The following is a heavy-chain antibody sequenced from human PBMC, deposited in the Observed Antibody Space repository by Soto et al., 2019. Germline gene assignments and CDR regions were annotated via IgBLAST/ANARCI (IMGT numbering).Heavy chain of an antibody. CDR2: TYYRSRWYN. CDR3: AGTTSLQWYYMDV. Sequence: SQTLSLTCAISGDSVSSNSAAWNWIRQSPSRGLEWLGRTYYRSRWYNDYAVSVKSRITVNPDTSKNQFSLHLNSVTPEDTALYYCAGTTSLQWYYMDVWDKGTTVTVS. V-gene: IGHV6-1*01. CDR1: GDSVSSNSAA. J-gene: IGHJ6*03. D-gene: IGHD1-7*01.